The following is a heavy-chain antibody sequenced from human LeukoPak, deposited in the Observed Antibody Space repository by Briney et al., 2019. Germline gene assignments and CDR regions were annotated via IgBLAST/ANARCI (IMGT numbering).Heavy chain of an antibody. CDR3: TRDYRGTFDY. D-gene: IGHD1-26*01. CDR1: GFTFSSYW. J-gene: IGHJ4*02. Sequence: GGSLRLSCAVSGFTFSSYWMSWVRQAPGKGLEWVANIKEDGSEKNYVDSVRGRFAISRDNAKNSLYLQMNSLRAEDTAVFYCTRDYRGTFDYWGQGTLVTVFS. V-gene: IGHV3-7*03. CDR2: IKEDGSEK.